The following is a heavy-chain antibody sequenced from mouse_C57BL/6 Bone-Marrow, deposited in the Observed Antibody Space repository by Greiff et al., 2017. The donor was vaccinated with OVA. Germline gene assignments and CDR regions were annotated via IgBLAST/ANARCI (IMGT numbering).Heavy chain of an antibody. D-gene: IGHD1-1*01. Sequence: QVQLKESGAELVKPGASVKMSCKASGYTFTSYWITWVKQRPGQGLEWIGDIYPGSGSTNYNEKFKSKATLTVDTSSSTAYMQLSSLTSEDSAVYYCAPTVVATQDYWGQGTTLTVSS. CDR2: IYPGSGST. V-gene: IGHV1-55*01. CDR3: APTVVATQDY. J-gene: IGHJ2*01. CDR1: GYTFTSYW.